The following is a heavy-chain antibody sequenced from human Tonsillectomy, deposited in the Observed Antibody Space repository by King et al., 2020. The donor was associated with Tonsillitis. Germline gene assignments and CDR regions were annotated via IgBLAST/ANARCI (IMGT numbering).Heavy chain of an antibody. D-gene: IGHD6-6*01. V-gene: IGHV1-8*01. Sequence: VQLVESGAEVKKPGASVKVSCKASVYTFTSYDINWVRQATGQGLEWMGWMNPNSGNTGYAQKFQGRVTMTRNTSISTAYMELSSLRSEDTAVYYCARAPIAARLNWFDPWGQGTLVTVSS. CDR3: ARAPIAARLNWFDP. CDR1: VYTFTSYD. J-gene: IGHJ5*02. CDR2: MNPNSGNT.